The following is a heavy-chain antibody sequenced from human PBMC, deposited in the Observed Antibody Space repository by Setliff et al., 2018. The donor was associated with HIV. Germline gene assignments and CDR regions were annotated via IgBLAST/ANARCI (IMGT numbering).Heavy chain of an antibody. CDR3: ARVQVGDPYYSYYYMEV. CDR2: ISAYNGNT. Sequence: ASVKVSCKASGYTFTSYGISWVRQAPGQGLEWMGWISAYNGNTNYAQKLQGRVTMTTDTSTSTAYMELRNLRSDDTAVYYCARVQVGDPYYSYYYMEVWGEGTTVTVSS. D-gene: IGHD2-8*02. J-gene: IGHJ6*03. CDR1: GYTFTSYG. V-gene: IGHV1-18*01.